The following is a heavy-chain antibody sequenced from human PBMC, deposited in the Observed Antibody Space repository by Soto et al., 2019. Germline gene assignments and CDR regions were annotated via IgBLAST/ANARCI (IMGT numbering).Heavy chain of an antibody. CDR3: ARASSSGYYSDY. Sequence: PGGSLRLSCAASSGFTFSNSSMNWVRQAPGRGLEWVSYISSYSSYIYYADSVKGRFTISRDNAKNSLYLQMNSLRAEDTAVYYCARASSSGYYSDYWGQGTRVTVSS. CDR2: ISSYSSYI. V-gene: IGHV3-21*01. D-gene: IGHD3-22*01. CDR1: GFTFSNSS. J-gene: IGHJ4*02.